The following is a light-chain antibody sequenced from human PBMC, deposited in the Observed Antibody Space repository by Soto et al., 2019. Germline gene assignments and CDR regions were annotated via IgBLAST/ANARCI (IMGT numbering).Light chain of an antibody. Sequence: QSALTQPASVSGSHGQSITISCTGTSSDVGGYNYVSWYQQHPDKAPKLMIYEVNNRPSGVSNRFSGSKSGNTTSLTISGHQAEDEADYYCISYTSSDTRVFGTGTKVTVL. CDR1: SSDVGGYNY. V-gene: IGLV2-14*01. CDR3: ISYTSSDTRV. CDR2: EVN. J-gene: IGLJ1*01.